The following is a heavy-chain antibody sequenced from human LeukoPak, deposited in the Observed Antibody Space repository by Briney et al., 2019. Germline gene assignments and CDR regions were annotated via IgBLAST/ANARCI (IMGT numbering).Heavy chain of an antibody. CDR3: AGGGGDFDY. CDR2: ISYSGST. Sequence: PSETLSLTCTVSGDSISSSDYYWGWIRQPPGKGLEWIGNISYSGSTYYNPSLKSRVTISVDTSKNQFSLKLRSVTAADTAVYSWAGGGGDFDYWGQGTLVTVSS. V-gene: IGHV4-39*07. CDR1: GDSISSSDYY. D-gene: IGHD3-16*01. J-gene: IGHJ4*02.